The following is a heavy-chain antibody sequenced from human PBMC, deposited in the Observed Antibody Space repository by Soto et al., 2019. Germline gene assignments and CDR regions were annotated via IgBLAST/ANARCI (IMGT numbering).Heavy chain of an antibody. CDR3: ARDLRQQLAPGDY. V-gene: IGHV3-11*04. J-gene: IGHJ4*02. Sequence: TGGSLRLSCAASGFTFSDYYMSWIRQAPGKGLEWVSYISSSSTIYYADSVKGRFTISRDNAKNSLYLQMNSLRDEDTAVYYCARDLRQQLAPGDYWGQGTLVTVSS. D-gene: IGHD6-13*01. CDR1: GFTFSDYY. CDR2: ISSSSTI.